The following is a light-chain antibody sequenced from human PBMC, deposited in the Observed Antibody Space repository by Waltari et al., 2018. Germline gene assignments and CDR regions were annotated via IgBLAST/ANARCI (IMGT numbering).Light chain of an antibody. J-gene: IGLJ2*01. CDR3: SSYTSSSVV. CDR1: SSDVGGYNY. Sequence: LTQPASVSGSPGQSITISCTGTSSDVGGYNYVSWYQQHPGKAPKPMIYEVSNRPSGVSNRFSGSKSGNTASLTISGLQAEDEADYYCSSYTSSSVVFGGGTKLTVL. CDR2: EVS. V-gene: IGLV2-14*01.